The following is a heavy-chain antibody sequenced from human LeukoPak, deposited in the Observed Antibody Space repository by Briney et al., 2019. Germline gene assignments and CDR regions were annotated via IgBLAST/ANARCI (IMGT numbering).Heavy chain of an antibody. Sequence: ASETLSLTCTVSGGSISSYYWSWIRQPPGEGLEWIGYIYYSGSTNYNPSLKSRVTISVDTSKNLFSLKLSSVTAADTAVYYCARSQGYSYAYFDYWGQGTLVTVSS. CDR2: IYYSGST. J-gene: IGHJ4*02. CDR3: ARSQGYSYAYFDY. D-gene: IGHD5-18*01. V-gene: IGHV4-59*08. CDR1: GGSISSYY.